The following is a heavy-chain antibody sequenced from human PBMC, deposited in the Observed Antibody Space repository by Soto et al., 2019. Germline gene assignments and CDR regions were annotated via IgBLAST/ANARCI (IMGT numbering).Heavy chain of an antibody. Sequence: QVQLVQSGAEVKKPGASVKVYCKASGYTFTSYDINWVRQATGQGLEWMGWMNPNSGNTGYAQKFQGRVTMTRNTSLSTAYMELSSLRSEDTAVYYCARWPDGYYYYGMDVWGQGTTVTVSS. CDR3: ARWPDGYYYYGMDV. J-gene: IGHJ6*02. CDR1: GYTFTSYD. V-gene: IGHV1-8*01. CDR2: MNPNSGNT.